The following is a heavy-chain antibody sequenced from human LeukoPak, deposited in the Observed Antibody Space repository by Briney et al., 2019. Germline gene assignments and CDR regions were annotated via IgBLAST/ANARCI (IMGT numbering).Heavy chain of an antibody. V-gene: IGHV1-69*06. J-gene: IGHJ6*03. CDR2: IIPVFGTA. CDR1: GGTFSTYV. Sequence: ASVKVSCKASGGTFSTYVISWVRQAPGQGLEWMGGIIPVFGTANYAEKFQDRVTITADKSTSTAYIELSSLRSEDTAMYYCAINQAGYCGGGSCYRHEFYYMDVWDKGTSVTVSS. CDR3: AINQAGYCGGGSCYRHEFYYMDV. D-gene: IGHD2-15*01.